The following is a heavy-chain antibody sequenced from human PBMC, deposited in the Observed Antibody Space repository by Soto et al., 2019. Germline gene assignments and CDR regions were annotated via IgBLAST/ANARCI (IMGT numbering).Heavy chain of an antibody. J-gene: IGHJ3*02. V-gene: IGHV1-2*04. CDR2: INPNSGGT. D-gene: IGHD3-22*01. CDR1: GYTFTGYY. CDR3: ARVRYYYDSSGYYYEGAFDI. Sequence: ASVKVSCKASGYTFTGYYMHWVRQAPGQGLEWMGWINPNSGGTNYAQKFQGWVTMTRDTSISTAYMELSRLRSDDTAVYYCARVRYYYDSSGYYYEGAFDIWGQGTMVTVS.